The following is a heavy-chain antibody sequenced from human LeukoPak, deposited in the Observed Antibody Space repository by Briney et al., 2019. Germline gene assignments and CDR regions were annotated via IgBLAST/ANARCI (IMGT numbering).Heavy chain of an antibody. Sequence: GGSLRLSCAASGFTFSDHYMDWVRQAPGKGLEWVALISKDGRSEHHADSVKGRFTISRDNSKNTLFLQMNSLRAEDTAIYYCASDGIAVAGTFTLVYWGQGTPVTVSS. V-gene: IGHV3-30*03. CDR1: GFTFSDHY. CDR2: ISKDGRSE. D-gene: IGHD6-19*01. CDR3: ASDGIAVAGTFTLVY. J-gene: IGHJ4*02.